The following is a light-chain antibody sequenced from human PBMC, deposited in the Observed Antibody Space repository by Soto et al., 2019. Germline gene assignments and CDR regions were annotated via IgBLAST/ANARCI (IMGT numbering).Light chain of an antibody. CDR1: QSVSSSY. V-gene: IGKV3-20*01. J-gene: IGKJ1*01. CDR2: GAS. CDR3: QQYGSSLTWT. Sequence: EIVLTQSPGTLSLSPGERATLSCRASQSVSSSYLAWYQQKPGQAPRLLIYGASSRATGIPDRFRGSGSGTDFTLTISRLEPEEFAVYYCQQYGSSLTWTFGQGTKVEIQ.